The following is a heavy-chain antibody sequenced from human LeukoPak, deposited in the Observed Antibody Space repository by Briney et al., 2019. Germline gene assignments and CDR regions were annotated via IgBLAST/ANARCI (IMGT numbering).Heavy chain of an antibody. D-gene: IGHD6-13*01. J-gene: IGHJ4*02. CDR1: GFTFSSYS. CDR3: ARDGQQLPFDY. CDR2: ISSSSSYI. Sequence: PGGSLRLSCAAPGFTFSSYSMNWVRQAPGKGLEWVSSISSSSSYIYYAGSVKGRFTISRDNAKNSLYLQMNSLRAEDTAVYYCARDGQQLPFDYWGQGTLVTVSS. V-gene: IGHV3-21*01.